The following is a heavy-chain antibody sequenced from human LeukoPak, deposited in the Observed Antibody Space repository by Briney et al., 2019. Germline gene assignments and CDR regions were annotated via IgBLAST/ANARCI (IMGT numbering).Heavy chain of an antibody. J-gene: IGHJ4*02. V-gene: IGHV3-48*02. CDR3: ATDRTTGIFDN. D-gene: IGHD4-17*01. CDR1: GFTFSRYS. CDR2: IYSSSTSI. Sequence: GGSLRLSCAASGFTFSRYSMNWVRQAPGMGLEWVSYIYSSSTSIYYADSVKGRFTISRDNAKNSLYLQMNRLRDEDTAVYYCATDRTTGIFDNWGQGTLVTVPS.